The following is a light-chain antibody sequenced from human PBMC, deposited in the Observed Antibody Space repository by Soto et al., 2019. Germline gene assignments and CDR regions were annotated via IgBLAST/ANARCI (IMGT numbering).Light chain of an antibody. CDR3: QQYNIYSPRNP. V-gene: IGKV1-5*03. CDR2: KAS. Sequence: DIQMTQSPSTLSASVGDRVTSTCRASQSISSWLAWYQQKPGKAPKRLIYKASYLESGVPSRFSGSGSGTEVTLTISRLQPDDFATYYCQQYNIYSPRNPFGQGAKVEIK. CDR1: QSISSW. J-gene: IGKJ1*01.